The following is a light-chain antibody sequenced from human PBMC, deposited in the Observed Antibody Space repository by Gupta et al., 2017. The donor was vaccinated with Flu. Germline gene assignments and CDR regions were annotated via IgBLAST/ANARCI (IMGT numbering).Light chain of an antibody. CDR1: SSTIGSNA. Sequence: TITCTATSSTIGSNAVGWCQQRPETAPNLLLYNNNKRRGGGPEAVSGSKSGTSAAMAISRLPAEEEAGYYCESWEESRNGRVVVGGGTTLTVL. J-gene: IGLJ2*01. CDR2: NNN. V-gene: IGLV1-44*01. CDR3: ESWEESRNGRVV.